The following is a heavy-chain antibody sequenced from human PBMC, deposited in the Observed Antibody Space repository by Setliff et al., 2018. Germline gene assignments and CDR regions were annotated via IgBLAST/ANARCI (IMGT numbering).Heavy chain of an antibody. CDR3: ARGGGSVLPNYYYFNYMDV. D-gene: IGHD2-15*01. V-gene: IGHV4-34*01. Sequence: TSETLSLTCAVYGGSFSGYYWNWIRQAPGKGLEWIGEINHRGTTSYTPSLKGRVTISVDTSKNQFSLQLTSVTAADTAIYYCARGGGSVLPNYYYFNYMDVWGKGTTVTVSS. J-gene: IGHJ6*03. CDR1: GGSFSGYY. CDR2: INHRGTT.